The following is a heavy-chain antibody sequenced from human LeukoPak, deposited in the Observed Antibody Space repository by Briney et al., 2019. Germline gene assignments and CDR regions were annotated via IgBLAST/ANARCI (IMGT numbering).Heavy chain of an antibody. Sequence: GGSLRLSCSASGFTFSSFGMHWVRQAPGKGLEWVSSISSSSSYIYYADSVKGRFTISRDNAKNSLYLQMNSLRAEDTAVYYCARAFSSSSSGFDYWGQGTLVTVSS. CDR1: GFTFSSFG. CDR3: ARAFSSSSSGFDY. CDR2: ISSSSSYI. V-gene: IGHV3-21*01. J-gene: IGHJ4*02. D-gene: IGHD6-6*01.